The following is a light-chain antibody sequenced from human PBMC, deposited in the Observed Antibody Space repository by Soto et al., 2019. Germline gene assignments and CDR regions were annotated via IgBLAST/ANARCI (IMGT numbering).Light chain of an antibody. J-gene: IGLJ2*01. CDR3: QVWDSSSDLRV. CDR2: YDS. Sequence: LTQPPSVSVAPGKTARITCGGNNIGSKSVHWYQQKPGQAPVLVIYYDSDRPSGIPERFSGSNSGNTATLTISRVEAGDEADYYCQVWDSSSDLRVFGGGTKLTVL. CDR1: NIGSKS. V-gene: IGLV3-21*04.